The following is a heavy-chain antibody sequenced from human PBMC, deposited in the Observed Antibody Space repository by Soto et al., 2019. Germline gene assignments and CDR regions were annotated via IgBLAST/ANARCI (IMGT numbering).Heavy chain of an antibody. CDR2: INPNSGGT. CDR3: AIPTTYCSSTSCYYDAFDI. D-gene: IGHD2-2*01. Sequence: GASVKVSCKASGYTFTGYYMHCVRQAPGQVLEWMGWINPNSGGTNYAQKFQGRVTMTRDTSISTAYMELSRLRSDDTAVYYCAIPTTYCSSTSCYYDAFDIWGQGTMVTVSS. V-gene: IGHV1-2*02. J-gene: IGHJ3*02. CDR1: GYTFTGYY.